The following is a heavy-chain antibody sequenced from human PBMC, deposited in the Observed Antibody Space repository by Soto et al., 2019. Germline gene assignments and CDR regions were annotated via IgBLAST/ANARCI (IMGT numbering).Heavy chain of an antibody. J-gene: IGHJ4*02. CDR2: INSDGSST. CDR1: GFTFSNAW. V-gene: IGHV3-74*02. CDR3: ASYDSSGYYPGVFDY. D-gene: IGHD3-22*01. Sequence: EVQLVESGGGLVKPGESLRLSCAASGFTFSNAWMSWVRQAPGKGLEWVGRINSDGSSTSYADSVKGRFTISRDNAKNTLYLQMNSLRAEDTAVYYCASYDSSGYYPGVFDYWGQGTLVTVSS.